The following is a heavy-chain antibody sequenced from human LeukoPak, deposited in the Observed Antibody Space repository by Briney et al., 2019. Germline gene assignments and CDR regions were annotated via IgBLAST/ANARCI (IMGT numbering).Heavy chain of an antibody. CDR2: IYPGDSDT. D-gene: IGHD3-22*01. CDR1: GYSFTSYW. CDR3: ARAEIVVAKGEPYYFDY. Sequence: GESLKISCKGSGYSFTSYWIGWVRQMPGKGLEWMGIIYPGDSDTRYSPSFQGQVTISADKSISTAYLQWSSLKASDTAMYYCARAEIVVAKGEPYYFDYWGQGTLVTVSS. V-gene: IGHV5-51*01. J-gene: IGHJ4*02.